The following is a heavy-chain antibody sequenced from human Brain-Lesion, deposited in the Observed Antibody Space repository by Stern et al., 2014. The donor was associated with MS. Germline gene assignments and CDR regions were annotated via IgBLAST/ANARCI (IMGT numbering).Heavy chain of an antibody. CDR1: GGSISSGGYY. CDR2: IFNSGST. V-gene: IGHV4-61*02. Sequence: VHLVESGPGLVKPSQTLSLSCTVSGGSISSGGYYWSWIRQPAGKGLEWIGRIFNSGSTSYHPSLKSRVPISIDTSQNPFSLGLNSMTAADTAVYYCARGRVVPGFQYYATDVWGQGTTVIVSS. D-gene: IGHD2-2*01. CDR3: ARGRVVPGFQYYATDV. J-gene: IGHJ6*02.